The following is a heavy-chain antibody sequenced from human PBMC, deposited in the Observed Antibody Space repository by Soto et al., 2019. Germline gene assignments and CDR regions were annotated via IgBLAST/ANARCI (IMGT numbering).Heavy chain of an antibody. J-gene: IGHJ4*02. CDR2: IYYSGST. V-gene: IGHV4-59*11. Sequence: SETLSLTCTVSGGSINNHYWSWIRQPPGQGLEWIGYIYYSGSTNYNPSLKSRVTMSVDTSKNQFSLKLSSLTAADTAIYYCARANWFFDYWGQGTLVTGS. D-gene: IGHD7-27*01. CDR3: ARANWFFDY. CDR1: GGSINNHY.